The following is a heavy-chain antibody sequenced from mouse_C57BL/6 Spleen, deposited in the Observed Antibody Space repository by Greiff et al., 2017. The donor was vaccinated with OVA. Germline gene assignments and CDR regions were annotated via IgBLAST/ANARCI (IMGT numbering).Heavy chain of an antibody. V-gene: IGHV3-6*01. Sequence: EVKLQESGPGLVKPSQSLSLTCSVTGYSITSGYYWNWIRQFPGNKLEWMGYISYDGSNNYNPSLKNRISITRDTSKNQFFLKLNSVTTEDTATYYCATLLRLEYFDVWGTGTTVTVSS. D-gene: IGHD1-1*01. CDR3: ATLLRLEYFDV. J-gene: IGHJ1*03. CDR1: GYSITSGYY. CDR2: ISYDGSN.